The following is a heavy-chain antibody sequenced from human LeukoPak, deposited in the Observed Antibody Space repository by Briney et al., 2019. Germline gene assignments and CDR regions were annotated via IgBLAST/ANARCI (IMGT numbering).Heavy chain of an antibody. V-gene: IGHV1-69*13. Sequence: EASVKVSCTASGGTFSSYAISWVRQAPGQGLEWMGGIIPIFGTANYAQKFQGRVTITADESTSTAYMELSSLRSEDTAVYYCARSRGGIAEAPGYYYYGMDVWGQGTTVTVSS. CDR1: GGTFSSYA. J-gene: IGHJ6*02. D-gene: IGHD6-19*01. CDR3: ARSRGGIAEAPGYYYYGMDV. CDR2: IIPIFGTA.